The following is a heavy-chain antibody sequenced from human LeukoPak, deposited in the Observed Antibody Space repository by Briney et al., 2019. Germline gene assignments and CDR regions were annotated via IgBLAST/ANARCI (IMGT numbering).Heavy chain of an antibody. V-gene: IGHV1-69*05. CDR3: ASCSGGSCYSGFDP. D-gene: IGHD2-15*01. CDR1: GGTFSSYA. Sequence: GASVKVSCKASGGTFSSYAISWVRQAPGQGLEWMGGIIPIFGTANYAQKLQGRVTMTTDTSTSTAYMELRSLRSDDTAVYYCASCSGGSCYSGFDPWGQGTLVTVSS. J-gene: IGHJ5*02. CDR2: IIPIFGTA.